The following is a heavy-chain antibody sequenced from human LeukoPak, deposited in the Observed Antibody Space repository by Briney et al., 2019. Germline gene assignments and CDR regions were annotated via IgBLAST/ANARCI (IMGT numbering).Heavy chain of an antibody. J-gene: IGHJ4*02. CDR1: GNSISSGYY. D-gene: IGHD1-1*01. Sequence: SETLSLTCTVSGNSISSGYYWGWIRQPPGKGLEWIGSIYHSGSTYYNPSLKSRVTISVDTSKNQFSLKLSSVTAADTAVYYCARAGDHFEYWGQGTLVTVSS. V-gene: IGHV4-38-2*02. CDR2: IYHSGST. CDR3: ARAGDHFEY.